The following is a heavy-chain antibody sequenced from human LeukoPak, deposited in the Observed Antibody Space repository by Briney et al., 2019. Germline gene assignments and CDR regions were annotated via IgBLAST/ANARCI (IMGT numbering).Heavy chain of an antibody. CDR1: GGSISSSSYY. J-gene: IGHJ4*02. Sequence: SETLSLTCTVSGGSISSSSYYWGWIRQPPGKGLEWIGSIYYSGSTYYNPSLKSRVTISVDTSKNQFSLKLSSVTAADTAVYYCASVGGYSLGYWGQGTLVTVSS. V-gene: IGHV4-39*07. CDR2: IYYSGST. D-gene: IGHD5-18*01. CDR3: ASVGGYSLGY.